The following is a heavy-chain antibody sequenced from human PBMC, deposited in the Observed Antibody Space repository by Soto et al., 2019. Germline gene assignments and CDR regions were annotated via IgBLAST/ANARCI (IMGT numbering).Heavy chain of an antibody. J-gene: IGHJ6*02. D-gene: IGHD2-2*01. CDR3: ANYCSSTSCYVDGMDV. CDR2: ISGSGGST. Sequence: GGSLRLSCAASGFTFSSYAMSWVRQAPGKGLEWVSAISGSGGSTYYADSVKGRFTISRDNSKNTLYLQMNSLRAEDTAVYYCANYCSSTSCYVDGMDVWGQGITVTVSS. CDR1: GFTFSSYA. V-gene: IGHV3-23*01.